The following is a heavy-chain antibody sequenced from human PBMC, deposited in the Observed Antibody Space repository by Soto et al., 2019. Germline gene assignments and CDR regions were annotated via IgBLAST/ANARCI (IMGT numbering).Heavy chain of an antibody. CDR2: IYWHDDK. J-gene: IGHJ4*02. Sequence: PTLENATETLRLTWTFSVVALSTTEMGVSWIRQPPGKALEWLALIYWHDDKRYSPSLKSRLTITKDTSKNQVVLTMTSMDPVDTATYYCAHRGGAAVGLYYFDSWCQGALVTVS. CDR3: AHRGGAAVGLYYFDS. V-gene: IGHV2-5*01. D-gene: IGHD6-13*01. CDR1: VVALSTTEMG.